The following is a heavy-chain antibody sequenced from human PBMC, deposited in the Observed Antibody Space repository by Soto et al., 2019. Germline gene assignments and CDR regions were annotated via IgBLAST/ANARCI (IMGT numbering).Heavy chain of an antibody. CDR2: ISSSSSYI. J-gene: IGHJ4*02. Sequence: GGSLRLSCAASGFTFSSYSMNWVRQAPGKGLEWVSRISSSSSYIYYADSVKGRFTISADKSISTAYLQWSSLKASDTAMYYCARLIILEGAYYDILTGYHFDYWGQGTLVTVSS. CDR3: ARLIILEGAYYDILTGYHFDY. CDR1: GFTFSSYS. D-gene: IGHD3-9*01. V-gene: IGHV3-21*04.